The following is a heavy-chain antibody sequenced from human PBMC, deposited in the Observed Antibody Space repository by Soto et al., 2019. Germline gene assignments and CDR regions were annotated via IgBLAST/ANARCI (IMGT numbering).Heavy chain of an antibody. CDR3: ARDEGSHGFDS. D-gene: IGHD6-13*01. V-gene: IGHV1-18*04. CDR1: GYTFINYD. J-gene: IGHJ4*02. Sequence: QVQLVQSRGEVKRPGASVKVSCQAFGYTFINYDISWVRQAPGQGLEWMGWVSGYNGNTNYAQKFRGRVTMTRDTSTSTAYMELKTLRSDDTAVYYCARDEGSHGFDSWGPGTLVAVSS. CDR2: VSGYNGNT.